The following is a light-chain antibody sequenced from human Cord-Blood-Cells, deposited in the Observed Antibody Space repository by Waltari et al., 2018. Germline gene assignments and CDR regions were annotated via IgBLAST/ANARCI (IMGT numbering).Light chain of an antibody. J-gene: IGKJ2*01. V-gene: IGKV1-39*01. CDR3: QQSYSTPH. CDR2: AAS. CDR1: QSISSY. Sequence: DIQMTQSPSSLSASVGDRVTITCRESQSISSYLNWYQQKPGKAPKLLIYAASSLQSGVPSRFSGSGSGTDFTLTISSLQPEDFATYYCQQSYSTPHFGQGTKLEIK.